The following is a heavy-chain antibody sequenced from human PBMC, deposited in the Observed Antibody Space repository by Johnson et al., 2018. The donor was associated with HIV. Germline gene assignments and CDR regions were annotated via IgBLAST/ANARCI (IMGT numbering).Heavy chain of an antibody. Sequence: VQLVESGGGLEQPGGSLRLSCAASGFTFASSWMHWVCQAPEKGLEWVADIKCDGSEKYYVDSVKGRFTISRDNSKNTLYLQMNSLRAEDTAVYYCARDRGAARDAFDIWGQGTMVTVSS. CDR3: ARDRGAARDAFDI. CDR1: GFTFASSW. V-gene: IGHV3-52*01. CDR2: IKCDGSEK. J-gene: IGHJ3*02. D-gene: IGHD6-6*01.